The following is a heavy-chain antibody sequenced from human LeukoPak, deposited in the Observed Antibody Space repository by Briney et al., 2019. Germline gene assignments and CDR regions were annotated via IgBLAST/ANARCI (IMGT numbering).Heavy chain of an antibody. CDR1: GYTFTSYG. V-gene: IGHV1-18*01. D-gene: IGHD3-10*01. Sequence: ASVTVSCKASGYTFTSYGISWVRQAPGQGLEWLGWISTYNGNTNYAQKLQGRVTMTTDTSTSTAYMELRSLRSDDTAVYYCARSDSGSPYYYGMDVWGQGTTVTVSS. J-gene: IGHJ6*02. CDR2: ISTYNGNT. CDR3: ARSDSGSPYYYGMDV.